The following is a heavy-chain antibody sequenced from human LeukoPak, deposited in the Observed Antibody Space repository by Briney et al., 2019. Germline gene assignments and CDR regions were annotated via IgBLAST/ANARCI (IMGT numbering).Heavy chain of an antibody. CDR2: IWYDGSNK. V-gene: IGHV3-33*01. J-gene: IGHJ4*02. CDR3: ARAGIGNALDY. D-gene: IGHD2-2*01. Sequence: GGSLRLSCAASGFTFSKYGMNWVRQAPGKGLEWVAIIWYDGSNKYFAESVMGRFTISKDNSKNTVYLQMNSLRIEDTAVYYCARAGIGNALDYWGPGTQVTVSS. CDR1: GFTFSKYG.